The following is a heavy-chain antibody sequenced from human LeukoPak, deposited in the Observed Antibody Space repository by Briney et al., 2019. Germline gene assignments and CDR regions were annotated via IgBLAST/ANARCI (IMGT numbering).Heavy chain of an antibody. CDR3: ARRYGSGSLDY. CDR2: INPNSGGT. Sequence: ASVKVSCKASGYTFTGYYMHWLRQAPGRGLEWMGWINPNSGGTNYAQKFQGRVTMTRDTSISTAYMELSRLRSDDTAVYYCARRYGSGSLDYWGQGTLVTVSS. J-gene: IGHJ4*02. D-gene: IGHD3-10*01. V-gene: IGHV1-2*02. CDR1: GYTFTGYY.